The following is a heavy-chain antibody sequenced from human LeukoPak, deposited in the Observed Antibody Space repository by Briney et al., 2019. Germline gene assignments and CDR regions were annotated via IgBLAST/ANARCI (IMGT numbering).Heavy chain of an antibody. CDR1: GGTFSSYA. V-gene: IGHV1-69*13. CDR3: ASFDSSGRFDY. CDR2: IIPIFGTA. D-gene: IGHD3-22*01. Sequence: SVKVPCKASGGTFSSYAISWVRQAPGQGLEWMGGIIPIFGTANYAQKFQGRVTITADESTSTAYMELSSLRSEDTAVYYCASFDSSGRFDYWGQGTLVTVSS. J-gene: IGHJ4*02.